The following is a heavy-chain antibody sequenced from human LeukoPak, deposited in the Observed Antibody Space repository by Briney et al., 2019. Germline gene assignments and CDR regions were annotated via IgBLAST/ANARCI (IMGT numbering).Heavy chain of an antibody. CDR2: IWYDGSNK. CDR3: ARGFHILTGQGVDY. Sequence: PGGSLRLSCAASGFTFSIYAMNWVRQAPGKGLEWVAVIWYDGSNKYYADSVKGRFTISRDNSKNTLYLQMNSLRAEDTAVYYCARGFHILTGQGVDYWGQGTLVTVSS. J-gene: IGHJ4*02. V-gene: IGHV3-33*08. CDR1: GFTFSIYA. D-gene: IGHD3-9*01.